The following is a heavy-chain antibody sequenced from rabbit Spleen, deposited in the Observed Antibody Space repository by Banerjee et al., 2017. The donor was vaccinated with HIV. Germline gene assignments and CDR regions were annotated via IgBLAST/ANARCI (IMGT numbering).Heavy chain of an antibody. CDR2: IVPIFGVT. D-gene: IGHD7-1*01. CDR1: RFDFSTYS. CDR3: VRDQAGYAGYGPWYFNL. Sequence: QELVESGGGLVQPGGSLKLSCKASRFDFSTYSMSWVRQAPGKGLEWIGYIVPIFGVTYYASWVNGRFTISRHNAQNTLYLQLNSLTAADTATYFCVRDQAGYAGYGPWYFNLWGQGTLVTVS. V-gene: IGHV1S7*01. J-gene: IGHJ4*01.